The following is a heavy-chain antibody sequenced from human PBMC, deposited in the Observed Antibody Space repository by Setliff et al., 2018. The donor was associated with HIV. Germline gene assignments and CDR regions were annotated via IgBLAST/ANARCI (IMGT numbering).Heavy chain of an antibody. J-gene: IGHJ4*02. CDR1: GYTFTSYG. CDR2: IIPTFGTA. CDR3: ARSRETGTTRYDY. V-gene: IGHV1-69*05. Sequence: GASVKVSCKASGYTFTSYGISWVRQAPGQGLEWMGGIIPTFGTANYAQNFQGRVTITTDESTSTAYMELSSLRSEDTAVYYCARSRETGTTRYDYWGQGTLVTVSS. D-gene: IGHD1-7*01.